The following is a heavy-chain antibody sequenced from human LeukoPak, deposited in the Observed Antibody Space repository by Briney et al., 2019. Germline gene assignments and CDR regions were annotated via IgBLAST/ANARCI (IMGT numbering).Heavy chain of an antibody. D-gene: IGHD1-26*01. CDR2: SYYSGST. CDR1: GGSISTYY. CDR3: ARAQREWEDPLYFDL. J-gene: IGHJ2*01. V-gene: IGHV4-59*01. Sequence: KASETLSLTCTVSGGSISTYYWSWIRQPPGKGLEVIGYSYYSGSTNNPSLKNRITISLDTSKNQFSLGPSSVTAADTAVYYCARAQREWEDPLYFDLWGHGTLVTVSS.